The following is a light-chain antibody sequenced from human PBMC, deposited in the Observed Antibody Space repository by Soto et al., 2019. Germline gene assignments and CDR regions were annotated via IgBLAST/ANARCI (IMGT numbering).Light chain of an antibody. V-gene: IGLV4-60*02. CDR2: LESSGSY. CDR1: SGHSSYI. Sequence: QPVLTQSSSASASLGSSVKLTCTLSSGHSSYIIAWHQQQPGKAPRYLMKLESSGSYNKGSGVPDRFSGSSSGADRYLTISILQFEDEADYYCETWDSNTHTVFGGGTKLTVL. J-gene: IGLJ3*02. CDR3: ETWDSNTHTV.